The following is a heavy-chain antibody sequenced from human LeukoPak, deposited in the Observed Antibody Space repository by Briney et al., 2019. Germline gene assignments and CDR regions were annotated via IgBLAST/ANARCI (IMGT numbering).Heavy chain of an antibody. CDR1: GFTFSDYA. CDR3: AKEYYDRSGYYYAYFQH. Sequence: GGSLRLSCVASGFTFSDYAMSWVRQAPGKGLEWVSGISGSGGTTYYADSVKGGFTISRDNSKNTVYLQMNSLRAEDTAVYYCAKEYYDRSGYYYAYFQHRGQGTLVSVSS. J-gene: IGHJ1*01. V-gene: IGHV3-23*01. CDR2: ISGSGGTT. D-gene: IGHD3-22*01.